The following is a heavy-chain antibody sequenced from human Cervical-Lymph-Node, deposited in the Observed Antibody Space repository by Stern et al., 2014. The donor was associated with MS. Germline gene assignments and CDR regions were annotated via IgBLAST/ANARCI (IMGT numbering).Heavy chain of an antibody. J-gene: IGHJ4*02. V-gene: IGHV5-51*01. Sequence: EVQLVESGAEVKKPGESLKIACKGSGYSFSSYWIAWVRQVPGKGLEWMGVIFPGDSETRYSPSFEGQVTISADKSTSTAYLHWSSLKASDTARYYCGREVALTAGLLGFWGQGTQVIVS. CDR2: IFPGDSET. CDR1: GYSFSSYW. D-gene: IGHD3-22*01. CDR3: GREVALTAGLLGF.